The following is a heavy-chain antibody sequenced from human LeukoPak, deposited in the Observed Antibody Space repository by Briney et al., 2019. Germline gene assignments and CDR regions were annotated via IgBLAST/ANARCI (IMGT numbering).Heavy chain of an antibody. CDR2: IYYSGST. D-gene: IGHD2-15*01. V-gene: IGHV4-39*01. J-gene: IGHJ4*02. CDR3: ARHEGYCSGGSCYNFGDY. CDR1: GGSISSSSYY. Sequence: KSSETLSLTCTVSGGSISSSSYYWGWIRQPPGKGLEWIGSIYYSGSTYYNPGLKSRDTISVDTSKNKFVLKLSSVTSADTALYYCARHEGYCSGGSCYNFGDYWGQGTLVTVSS.